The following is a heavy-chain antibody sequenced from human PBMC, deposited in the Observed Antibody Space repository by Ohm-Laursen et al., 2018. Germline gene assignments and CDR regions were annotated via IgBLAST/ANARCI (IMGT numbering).Heavy chain of an antibody. CDR3: ARDHQWFSANFDY. V-gene: IGHV3-11*04. D-gene: IGHD3-22*01. CDR1: GFSFGDYS. Sequence: GSLRLSCTASGFSFGDYSMTWIRQAPGKGLEWVSYISSGSVTIHYADSVRGRFTISRDNAKDSLFLQMNSLSVEDTAVYYCARDHQWFSANFDYWGQGTLVTVSS. CDR2: ISSGSVTI. J-gene: IGHJ4*02.